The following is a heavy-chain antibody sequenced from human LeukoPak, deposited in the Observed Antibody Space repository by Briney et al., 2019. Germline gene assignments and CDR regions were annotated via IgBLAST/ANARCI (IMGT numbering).Heavy chain of an antibody. V-gene: IGHV3-48*04. Sequence: PGGSLRLSCVASGFTFGSYSMNWVRQAPGKGLEWLSYISSSSSSIHYADSVKGRFTISRDNAKNSLYLQMNSLRAEDTAVYYCARDFYYYDSSGYYSYYGMDVWGQGTTVTVSS. D-gene: IGHD3-22*01. J-gene: IGHJ6*02. CDR2: ISSSSSSI. CDR3: ARDFYYYDSSGYYSYYGMDV. CDR1: GFTFGSYS.